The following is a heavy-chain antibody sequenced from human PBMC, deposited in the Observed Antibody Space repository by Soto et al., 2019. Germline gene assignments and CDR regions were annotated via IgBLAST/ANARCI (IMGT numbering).Heavy chain of an antibody. J-gene: IGHJ4*02. D-gene: IGHD3-22*01. V-gene: IGHV1-46*01. CDR2: INPSGGST. Sequence: ASVKVSCKASGYTFTSYYMHWVRQAPAQGLEWMGIINPSGGSTSYAQKFQGRVTMTRDTSTSTVYMELSSLRSEDTAVYYCARQIYDSDTGPNFQYYFDSWGQGTPVTVSS. CDR1: GYTFTSYY. CDR3: ARQIYDSDTGPNFQYYFDS.